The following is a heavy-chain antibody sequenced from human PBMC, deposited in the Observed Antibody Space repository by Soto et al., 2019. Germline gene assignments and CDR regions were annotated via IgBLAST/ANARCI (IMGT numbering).Heavy chain of an antibody. Sequence: SETLSLTCTVSGGSISSYYWSWIRQPPGKGLEWIGYIYYSGSTNYNPSLKSRVTISVDTSKNQFSLKLSSVSSVFRLYLQVNSLKTEDTAVYYCTTGKRADTAMGYYYYGMDVWGQGTTVTVSS. D-gene: IGHD5-18*01. CDR3: NSLKTEDTAVYYCTTGKRADTAMGYYYYGMDV. V-gene: IGHV4-59*01. CDR2: IYYSGST. CDR1: GGSISSYY. J-gene: IGHJ6*02.